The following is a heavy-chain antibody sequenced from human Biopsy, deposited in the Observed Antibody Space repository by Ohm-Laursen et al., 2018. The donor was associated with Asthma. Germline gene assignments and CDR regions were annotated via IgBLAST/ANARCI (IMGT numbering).Heavy chain of an antibody. CDR2: ISGSGDST. D-gene: IGHD6-25*01. Sequence: SLRLSCAASGFTFSRYDMSWVRQAPGKGLEWVSAISGSGDSTYYADSVKGRFTISRDNSKNTLYLQMNSLRAEDTAIYYCARVFESSEWGPFYHFGLDVWGQGTTVAVSS. V-gene: IGHV3-23*01. J-gene: IGHJ6*02. CDR1: GFTFSRYD. CDR3: ARVFESSEWGPFYHFGLDV.